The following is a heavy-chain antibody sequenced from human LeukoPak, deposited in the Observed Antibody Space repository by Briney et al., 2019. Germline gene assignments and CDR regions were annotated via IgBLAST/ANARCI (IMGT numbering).Heavy chain of an antibody. D-gene: IGHD2/OR15-2a*01. V-gene: IGHV3-23*01. CDR2: ISAGGDGT. CDR1: TFSFSRYP. Sequence: GGSLRLSCAASTFSFSRYPMGWVRQAPGKGLEWVSGISAGGDGTYHADPVKGRFTISRDNSKNTLFLQMNNLRAEDTAKYYCAKSHLTTAAGTGRAFDIWGQGTMVTVSS. J-gene: IGHJ3*02. CDR3: AKSHLTTAAGTGRAFDI.